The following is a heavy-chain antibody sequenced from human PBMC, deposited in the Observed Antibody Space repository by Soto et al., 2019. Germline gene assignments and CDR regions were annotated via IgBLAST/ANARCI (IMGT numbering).Heavy chain of an antibody. CDR3: AHRRGIAAPIYFDY. V-gene: IGHV2-5*02. Sequence: KSVPTLENTTQTLTLTCTFSGFSLINSGVGVGWIRQPPGKALEWLALIYWDDDKRYSPSLKSRLTITKDTSKNQVVLTMTNMDPVDTATYYCAHRRGIAAPIYFDYWGQGTLVTVSS. J-gene: IGHJ4*02. D-gene: IGHD6-25*01. CDR1: GFSLINSGVG. CDR2: IYWDDDK.